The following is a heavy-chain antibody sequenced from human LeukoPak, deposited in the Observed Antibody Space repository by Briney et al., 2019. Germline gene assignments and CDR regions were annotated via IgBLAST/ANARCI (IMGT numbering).Heavy chain of an antibody. V-gene: IGHV4-59*01. Sequence: PSETLSLTCTVSGGSISRYYWSWIRQPPGKGLEWIGYIYYSGSTNYNPSLKSRVTISVDTSKNQFSLKLSSVTAADTAVYYCARGITMVRGVPLDWFDPWGQGTLVTVSS. CDR2: IYYSGST. J-gene: IGHJ5*02. CDR1: GGSISRYY. D-gene: IGHD3-10*01. CDR3: ARGITMVRGVPLDWFDP.